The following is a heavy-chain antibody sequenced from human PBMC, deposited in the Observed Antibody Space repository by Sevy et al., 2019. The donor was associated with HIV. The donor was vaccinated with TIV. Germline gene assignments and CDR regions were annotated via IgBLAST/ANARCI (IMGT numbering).Heavy chain of an antibody. J-gene: IGHJ4*02. CDR2: ISSSGSTI. CDR3: VRDPSATQAVAGQVDF. Sequence: GGSLRLSCAASGFTFSDYYMSWIRQAPGKGLEWVSYISSSGSTIYYADSVKGRFTISRDNAKNSLYLQMNSLRAEDTAVYYCVRDPSATQAVAGQVDFWGQGTLVTVSS. V-gene: IGHV3-11*01. D-gene: IGHD6-19*01. CDR1: GFTFSDYY.